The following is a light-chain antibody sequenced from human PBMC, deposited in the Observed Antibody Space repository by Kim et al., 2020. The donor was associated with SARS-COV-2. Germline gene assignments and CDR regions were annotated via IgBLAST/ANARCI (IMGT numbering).Light chain of an antibody. CDR1: ERISSDY. CDR3: QQYGNSPRT. V-gene: IGKV3-20*01. J-gene: IGKJ2*01. CDR2: GAS. Sequence: ETVLTQSPGTLSLSPGERATLSCRANERISSDYLAWYQQKPGRAPRLLIYGASSRATGIPDRFSGSVSGTDFTLTISRLEPEDFAVYHCQQYGNSPRTCGQGTKLEI.